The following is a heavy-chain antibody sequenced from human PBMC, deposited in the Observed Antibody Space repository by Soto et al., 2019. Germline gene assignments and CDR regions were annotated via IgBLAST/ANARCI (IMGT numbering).Heavy chain of an antibody. CDR1: GFTFSSYA. J-gene: IGHJ2*01. CDR3: ASQGSYGYLGYFDL. D-gene: IGHD5-18*01. V-gene: IGHV3-30-3*01. Sequence: QVQLVESGGGVVQPGRSLRLSCAASGFTFSSYAMHWVRQAPGKGLEWVAVISYDGSNKYYADSVKGRFTISRDNSKNTLYLQMNSLRAEDTAVYYCASQGSYGYLGYFDLWGRGTLVTVSS. CDR2: ISYDGSNK.